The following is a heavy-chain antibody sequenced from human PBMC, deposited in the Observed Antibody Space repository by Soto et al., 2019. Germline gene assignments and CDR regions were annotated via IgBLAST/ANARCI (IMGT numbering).Heavy chain of an antibody. CDR3: ARSVPMVRGVPVYYFDGMDV. CDR1: GFAVSSHY. J-gene: IGHJ6*02. Sequence: GGSLRLSCAASGFAVSSHYMSWVRQAPGKGLEWVSVIYTGGNTYYADSVKGRFTISRENSKNMLFLQMNSLRAEDSAVYYCARSVPMVRGVPVYYFDGMDVWGQGTTVTVSS. D-gene: IGHD3-10*01. CDR2: IYTGGNT. V-gene: IGHV3-53*01.